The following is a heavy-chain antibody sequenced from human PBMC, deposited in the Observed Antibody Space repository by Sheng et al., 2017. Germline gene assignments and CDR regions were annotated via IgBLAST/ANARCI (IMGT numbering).Heavy chain of an antibody. J-gene: IGHJ3*02. Sequence: QVHLVQSGAEVKTPGSSMKVSCKASGGTFSSYSIGWVRQAPGQGLEWIGGSHPYSCIQQTTHRSSRARVTLTADESTNTAYMEVNSLRSEDTAVYYCASYHNDHVDKRNAFLIWGQGTMVAVSS. CDR3: ASYHNDHVDKRNAFLI. D-gene: IGHD1-1*01. V-gene: IGHV1-69*13. CDR2: SHPYSCIQ. CDR1: GGTFSSYS.